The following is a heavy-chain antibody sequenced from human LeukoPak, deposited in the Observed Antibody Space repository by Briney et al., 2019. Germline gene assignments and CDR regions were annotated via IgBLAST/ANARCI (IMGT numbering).Heavy chain of an antibody. CDR2: IYYSGST. Sequence: TSETLSLTCTVSGGSISSSSYYWGWIRQPPGKGLEWIGSIYYSGSTYYNPSLKSRVTISVDTSKNQFSLKLSSVTAADTAVYYCARHCDSSGYEIWYPNAFDIWGQGTMVTVSS. CDR1: GGSISSSSYY. V-gene: IGHV4-39*01. D-gene: IGHD3-22*01. J-gene: IGHJ3*02. CDR3: ARHCDSSGYEIWYPNAFDI.